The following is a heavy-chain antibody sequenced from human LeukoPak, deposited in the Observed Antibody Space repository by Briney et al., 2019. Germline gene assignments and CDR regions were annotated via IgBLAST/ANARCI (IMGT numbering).Heavy chain of an antibody. CDR1: GGTFSSYA. CDR2: IIPIFGTA. D-gene: IGHD6-19*01. V-gene: IGHV1-69*13. CDR3: ARDRYSSGWYLNFDY. J-gene: IGHJ4*02. Sequence: PVKVSCKASGGTFSSYAISWVRQAPGQGLEWMGGIIPIFGTANYAQKFQGRVTITADESTSTAYMELSSLRSEDTAVYYCARDRYSSGWYLNFDYWGQGTLVTVSS.